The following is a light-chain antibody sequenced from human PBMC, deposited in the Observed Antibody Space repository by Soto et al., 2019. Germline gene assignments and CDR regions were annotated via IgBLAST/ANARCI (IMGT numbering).Light chain of an antibody. CDR2: GNT. CDR3: QSYDSSLSGSI. Sequence: QSVLTQPPSVSGAPGQRVTISCTGSSSSIGAGYDVQWFQHLPGTAPKLLIYGNTNRPSGVPDRFSGSKSDTSAYLAITGLQAEDEADYFCQSYDSSLSGSIFGGGTQLTVL. J-gene: IGLJ2*01. CDR1: SSSIGAGYD. V-gene: IGLV1-40*01.